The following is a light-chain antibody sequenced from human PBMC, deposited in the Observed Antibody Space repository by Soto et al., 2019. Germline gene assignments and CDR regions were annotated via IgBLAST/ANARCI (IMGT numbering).Light chain of an antibody. CDR3: LLDFSYFWA. J-gene: IGKJ1*01. CDR2: EAS. CDR1: QSIRYW. Sequence: DIQMTQSPSTLSASVGDRATITCRASQSIRYWLAWFQQKAGKAPKLLIYEASRLESGVPSRFSGSRSGTDFTLTISSLQPEDFATYYCLLDFSYFWAFGQGTKVDIK. V-gene: IGKV1-5*03.